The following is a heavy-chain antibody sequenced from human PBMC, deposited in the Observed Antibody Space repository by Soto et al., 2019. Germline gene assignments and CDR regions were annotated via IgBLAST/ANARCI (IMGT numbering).Heavy chain of an antibody. J-gene: IGHJ6*02. CDR3: ASASYSGYDWGLRDYYYYGMDV. CDR1: GGSISSYY. CDR2: IYYSGST. D-gene: IGHD5-12*01. V-gene: IGHV4-59*01. Sequence: ETLSLTCTVSGGSISSYYWSWIRQPPGKGLEWIGYIYYSGSTNYNPSLKSRVTISVNTSKNQYSLKLSSVTAAGTAVYYYASASYSGYDWGLRDYYYYGMDVWGQGTTVTVSS.